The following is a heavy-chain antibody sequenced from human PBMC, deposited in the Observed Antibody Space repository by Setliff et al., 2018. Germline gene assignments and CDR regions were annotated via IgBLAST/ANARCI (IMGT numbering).Heavy chain of an antibody. CDR1: GGPTIGYY. J-gene: IGHJ4*02. CDR2: IHPWGGSSEST. V-gene: IGHV4-59*08. Sequence: SETLSLTCAVSGGPTIGYYWTWIRQAPGKGLEWIGYIHPWGGSSESTNYSPSLKSRITISLDKSKSQFSLKLTSVTVADTAVYYCARGLHSGTYWGTRPLGLDYWGQGSLVTVTS. CDR3: ARGLHSGTYWGTRPLGLDY. D-gene: IGHD1-26*01.